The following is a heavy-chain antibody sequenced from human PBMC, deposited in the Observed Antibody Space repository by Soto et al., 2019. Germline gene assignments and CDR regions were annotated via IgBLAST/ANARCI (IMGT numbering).Heavy chain of an antibody. CDR2: IYYSGST. V-gene: IGHV4-59*01. CDR1: GGSISSYY. CDR3: AGGVLGYCRGGSCSHDAFDI. D-gene: IGHD2-15*01. Sequence: SETLSLTCTVSGGSISSYYWSWIRQPPGKGLEWIGYIYYSGSTNYNPSLKSRVTISVDTSKSQFSLKLSSVTAAVTAVYYCAGGVLGYCRGGSCSHDAFDIWGQGTMVTVSS. J-gene: IGHJ3*02.